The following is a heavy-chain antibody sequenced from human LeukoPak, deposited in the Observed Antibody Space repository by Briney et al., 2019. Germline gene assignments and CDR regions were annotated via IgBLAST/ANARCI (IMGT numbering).Heavy chain of an antibody. D-gene: IGHD1-14*01. Sequence: PGGSLRLSCAASGFTFSNAWMSWVRQAPGKGLEWVGRIKSKTDGGTTDYAAPVKGRFTISRDDSKNTLYLQMNSLKSEDTAVYYCTGAFRRTTGDYWGQGTLVTVSS. CDR3: TGAFRRTTGDY. CDR1: GFTFSNAW. J-gene: IGHJ4*02. CDR2: IKSKTDGGTT. V-gene: IGHV3-15*01.